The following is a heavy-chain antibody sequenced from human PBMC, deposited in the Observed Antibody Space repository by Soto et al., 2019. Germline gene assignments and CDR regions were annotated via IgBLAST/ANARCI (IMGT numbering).Heavy chain of an antibody. Sequence: EVQLVESGGGLVQPGGSLRLSCAASGYPFSRHWIHWVRRAPGQGPVGVSRISPDGTVTDYADFVEGRFTISRDNAQNTLYLQMSSLRAEDTAVYYCARPRSMSSSGFDIWGQGTMVIVSS. CDR2: ISPDGTVT. J-gene: IGHJ3*02. D-gene: IGHD1-26*01. CDR3: ARPRSMSSSGFDI. CDR1: GYPFSRHW. V-gene: IGHV3-74*01.